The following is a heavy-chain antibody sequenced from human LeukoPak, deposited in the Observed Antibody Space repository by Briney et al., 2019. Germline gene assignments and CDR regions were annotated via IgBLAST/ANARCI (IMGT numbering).Heavy chain of an antibody. CDR1: GGSISSYY. J-gene: IGHJ4*02. CDR2: IYTSGST. CDR3: ARLAGSNWGLFDY. D-gene: IGHD7-27*01. Sequence: PSETLSLTCTVSGGSISSYYWSWLRQPPGKGLEWIGYIYTSGSTNYNPSLKSRVTISVDTSKNQFSLKLSSVTAADTAVYYCARLAGSNWGLFDYWGQGTLVTVSS. V-gene: IGHV4-4*09.